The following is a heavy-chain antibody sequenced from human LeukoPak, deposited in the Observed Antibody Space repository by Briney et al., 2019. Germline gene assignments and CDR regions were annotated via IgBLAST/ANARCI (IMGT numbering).Heavy chain of an antibody. CDR1: GFTFSSYW. D-gene: IGHD1-7*01. V-gene: IGHV3-7*01. CDR2: IKQDGSEK. J-gene: IGHJ6*03. Sequence: GGSLRLSCAASGFTFSSYWMSWVRQAPGKGLEWVANIKQDGSEKYYVDSVKGRFTISRDNAKNSLYLQMNSLRAEDTAVYYCATHPPEYNWKYYLSEYYMDVWGKGTTVTVSS. CDR3: ATHPPEYNWKYYLSEYYMDV.